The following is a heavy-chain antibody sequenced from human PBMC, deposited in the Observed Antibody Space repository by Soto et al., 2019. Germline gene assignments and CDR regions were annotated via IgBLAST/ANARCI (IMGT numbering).Heavy chain of an antibody. D-gene: IGHD3-9*01. CDR1: GFTFSSYA. CDR2: ISYDGSNK. Sequence: PGGSLRLSCAASGFTFSSYAMHWVRQAPGKGLEWVAVISYDGSNKYYADSVKGRFTISRDNSKNTLYLQMNSLRAEDTAVYYCAKDHYDTLTGYYGPDYWGQGTLVTVSS. J-gene: IGHJ4*02. V-gene: IGHV3-30*04. CDR3: AKDHYDTLTGYYGPDY.